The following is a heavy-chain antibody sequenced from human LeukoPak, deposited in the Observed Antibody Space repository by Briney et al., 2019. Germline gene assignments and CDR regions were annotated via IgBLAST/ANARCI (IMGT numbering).Heavy chain of an antibody. D-gene: IGHD4-17*01. Sequence: PGGSLRLSCAASGFTFSSYWMTWVRQAPGKGLEWVANIKPDGSAKYYVDSVKGRFTISRDNAKNSLYLQMNSLRAEDTAVCYCVRPLYGDTYFQHWGQGTLVTVSS. J-gene: IGHJ1*01. CDR1: GFTFSSYW. V-gene: IGHV3-7*01. CDR2: IKPDGSAK. CDR3: VRPLYGDTYFQH.